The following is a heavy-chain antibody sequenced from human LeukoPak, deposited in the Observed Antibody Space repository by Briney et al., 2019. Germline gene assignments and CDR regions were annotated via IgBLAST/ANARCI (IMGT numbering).Heavy chain of an antibody. CDR2: ISWNSGSK. V-gene: IGHV3-9*01. CDR1: GFDFHQYA. J-gene: IGHJ6*02. Sequence: QAGGSLRLSCEASGFDFHQYAMHWVRQPPGKGLEWVSGISWNSGSKDYADSVKGRFTISRDNDKKSLYLHMNSLRPEDTALYYCAKDRQDTSYGMDVWGQGTTVTVSS. CDR3: AKDRQDTSYGMDV.